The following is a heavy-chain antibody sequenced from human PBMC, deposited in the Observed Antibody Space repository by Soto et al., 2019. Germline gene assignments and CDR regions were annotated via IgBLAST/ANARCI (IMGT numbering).Heavy chain of an antibody. V-gene: IGHV3-7*03. Sequence: GGSLRLSCAASGFTFSRYWMSWVRQAPGKGLEWVANIKQDGSEKYYVDSVKGRFTISRDNAKNSLYLQMNSLRAEDTAVYYCARGGIVGATKTDYWGQGTLVTV. CDR1: GFTFSRYW. CDR3: ARGGIVGATKTDY. CDR2: IKQDGSEK. D-gene: IGHD1-26*01. J-gene: IGHJ4*02.